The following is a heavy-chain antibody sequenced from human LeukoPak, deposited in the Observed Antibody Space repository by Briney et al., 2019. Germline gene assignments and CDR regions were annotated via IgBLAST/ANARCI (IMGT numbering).Heavy chain of an antibody. CDR2: INPNSGGT. D-gene: IGHD5-24*01. CDR1: GYTFIGYY. CDR3: ARDRWLQSHYYYYYYMDV. V-gene: IGHV1-2*02. Sequence: ASVKVSCKASGYTFIGYYMHWVRQAPGQGLEWMGWINPNSGGTNYAQKFQGRVTMTRDTSISTAYMELSRLRSDDTAVYYCARDRWLQSHYYYYYYMDVWGKGTTVTVSS. J-gene: IGHJ6*03.